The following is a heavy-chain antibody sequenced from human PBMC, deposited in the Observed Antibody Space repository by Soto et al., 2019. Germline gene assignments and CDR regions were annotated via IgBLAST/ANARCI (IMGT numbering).Heavy chain of an antibody. CDR2: ISSSSSTI. CDR3: ARDGALYYDFWSGLDY. J-gene: IGHJ4*02. CDR1: GFTFSSYS. D-gene: IGHD3-3*01. V-gene: IGHV3-48*01. Sequence: GGSLRLSCAASGFTFSSYSMNWVRQAPGKGLEWVSYISSSSSTIYYADSVKGRFTISRDNAKNSLYLQMNSLRAEDTAVYYCARDGALYYDFWSGLDYWGQGTLVTVSS.